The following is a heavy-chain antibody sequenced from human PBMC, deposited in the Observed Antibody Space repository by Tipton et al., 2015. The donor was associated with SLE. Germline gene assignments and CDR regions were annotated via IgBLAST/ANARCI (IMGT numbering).Heavy chain of an antibody. D-gene: IGHD3-22*01. Sequence: TLSLTCAVSGASISSINWWSWVRQAPGQGLEWIGEIYNSGRTNYNPSLKSRVTISVDKSKNQFSLKLSSVTAADTAVYYCARDEYRYDATGYHLLGHFDFWGQGTLVTVSS. CDR3: ARDEYRYDATGYHLLGHFDF. J-gene: IGHJ4*02. V-gene: IGHV4-4*02. CDR2: IYNSGRT. CDR1: GASISSINW.